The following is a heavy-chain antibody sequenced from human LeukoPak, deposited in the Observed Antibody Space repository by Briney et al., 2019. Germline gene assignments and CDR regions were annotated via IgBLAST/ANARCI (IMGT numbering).Heavy chain of an antibody. J-gene: IGHJ4*02. V-gene: IGHV3-7*04. Sequence: PGGSLRLSCAVSGFSFTNFWMSWVRQAPGRGLGWVSNIHPEGNEKYHVESVKGGFTTSRDNTKNLLFLQMNGLRGEDTAVYYCARGDAFSGDHWGQGTLVTVSS. CDR3: ARGDAFSGDH. CDR1: GFSFTNFW. CDR2: IHPEGNEK.